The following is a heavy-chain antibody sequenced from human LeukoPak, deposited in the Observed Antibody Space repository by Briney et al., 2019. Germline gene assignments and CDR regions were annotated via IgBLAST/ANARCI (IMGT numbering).Heavy chain of an antibody. Sequence: ASVKVSCKASGYTFTGYYMHRVRQAPGQGLEWMGWINPNSGGTNYAQKFQGRVTMTRDTSISTAYMELSRLRSDDTAVYYCARARWSGSATFDYWGQGTLVTVSS. V-gene: IGHV1-2*02. CDR2: INPNSGGT. CDR1: GYTFTGYY. J-gene: IGHJ4*02. D-gene: IGHD3-3*01. CDR3: ARARWSGSATFDY.